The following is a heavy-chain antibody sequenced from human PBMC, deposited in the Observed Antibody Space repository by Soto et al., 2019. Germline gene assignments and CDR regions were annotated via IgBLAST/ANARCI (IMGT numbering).Heavy chain of an antibody. CDR1: GGSFSSYY. CDR3: AGRDCSGTNCYYLDYYYMDV. D-gene: IGHD2-2*01. V-gene: IGHV4-59*08. J-gene: IGHJ6*03. CDR2: IYYSGST. Sequence: QVQLQESGPGLVRPSETLSLTCTVSGGSFSSYYWTWIRQSPGKGLAWIGYIYYSGSTDYTPSLRGRLAISIDTSKNQFSLRLNSMTAADTAVYYCAGRDCSGTNCYYLDYYYMDVWGKGTTVTVSS.